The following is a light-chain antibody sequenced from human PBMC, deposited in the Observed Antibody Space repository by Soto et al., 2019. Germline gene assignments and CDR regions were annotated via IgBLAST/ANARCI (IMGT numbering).Light chain of an antibody. CDR2: DAS. J-gene: IGKJ4*01. CDR1: QSVTNS. CDR3: QQHIRWRLS. Sequence: EIVLTQSPATLSLSPGERATLSCRASQSVTNSLAWYQQKPGQAPRLLVYDASNRATGIPNKFSGSGCGADLTLTISNLEPEDVADYYCQQHIRWRLSFGGGTKVELK. V-gene: IGKV3-11*01.